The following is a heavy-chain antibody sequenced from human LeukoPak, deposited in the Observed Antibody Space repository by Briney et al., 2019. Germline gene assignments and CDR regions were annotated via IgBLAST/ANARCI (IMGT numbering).Heavy chain of an antibody. Sequence: PSETLSLTCTVSGGSISSYYWNWIRQPPGKGLEWIGYIYYSGSTNYNPSLKSRVTISVDTSKNQFSLKLSSVTAADTAVYYCARLSLGSRFLEWLSPHNWFDPWGQGTLVTVSS. CDR3: ARLSLGSRFLEWLSPHNWFDP. D-gene: IGHD3-3*01. CDR2: IYYSGST. CDR1: GGSISSYY. J-gene: IGHJ5*02. V-gene: IGHV4-59*08.